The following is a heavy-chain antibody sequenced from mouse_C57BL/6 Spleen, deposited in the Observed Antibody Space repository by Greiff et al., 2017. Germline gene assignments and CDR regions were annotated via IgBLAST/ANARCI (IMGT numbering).Heavy chain of an antibody. D-gene: IGHD1-1*01. CDR2: IRNKANGYTT. V-gene: IGHV7-3*01. CDR1: GFTFTDYY. Sequence: EVQLVESGGGLVQPGGSLSLSCAASGFTFTDYYMSWVRQPPGKALEWLGFIRNKANGYTTEYSASVKGRFTISRDNSQSILYLQMNALRAEDSATDYCASIYYNCALDYWGQGTTVTVSS. CDR3: ASIYYNCALDY. J-gene: IGHJ4*01.